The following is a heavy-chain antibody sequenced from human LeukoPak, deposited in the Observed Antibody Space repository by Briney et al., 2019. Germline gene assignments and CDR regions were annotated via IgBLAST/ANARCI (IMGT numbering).Heavy chain of an antibody. D-gene: IGHD6-6*01. V-gene: IGHV1-2*02. CDR3: ARDLEYSSSWSDY. CDR2: INPNSGGT. J-gene: IGHJ4*02. CDR1: GYTFTSYG. Sequence: APVKVSCKASGYTFTSYGISWVRQAPGQGLEWMGWINPNSGGTNYAQKFQGRVTMTRDTSISTAYMELSRLRSDDTAVYYCARDLEYSSSWSDYWGQGTLVTVSS.